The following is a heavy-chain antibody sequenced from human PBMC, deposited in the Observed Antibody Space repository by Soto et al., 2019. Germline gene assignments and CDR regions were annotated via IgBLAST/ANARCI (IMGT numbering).Heavy chain of an antibody. CDR1: GGSISSYY. CDR3: AREGYYPMAKDAFDI. J-gene: IGHJ3*02. D-gene: IGHD3-16*01. CDR2: IYYSGST. V-gene: IGHV4-59*13. Sequence: SETLSLTCTVSGGSISSYYWSWIRQPPGKGLEWIGYIYYSGSTNYNPSLKSRVTISVDTSKNQFSLKLSSVTAADTAVYYCAREGYYPMAKDAFDIWGQGTMVTVSS.